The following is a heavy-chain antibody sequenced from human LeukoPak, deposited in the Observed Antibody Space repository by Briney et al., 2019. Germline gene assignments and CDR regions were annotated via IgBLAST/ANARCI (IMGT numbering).Heavy chain of an antibody. CDR3: ARLVRGVIIAYFDY. D-gene: IGHD3-10*01. CDR1: GDSISGFY. V-gene: IGHV4-34*01. CDR2: INHSGST. J-gene: IGHJ4*02. Sequence: SETLSLTCTVSGDSISGFYWSWIRQPPGKGLEWIGEINHSGSTNYNPSLKSRVTISVDTSKNQFSLKLSSVTAADTAVYYCARLVRGVIIAYFDYWGQGTLVTVSS.